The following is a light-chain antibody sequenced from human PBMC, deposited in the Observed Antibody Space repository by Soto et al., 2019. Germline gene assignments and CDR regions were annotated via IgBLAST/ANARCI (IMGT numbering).Light chain of an antibody. CDR3: QQTYNTPRT. CDR1: QTISNY. J-gene: IGKJ1*01. V-gene: IGKV1-39*01. CDR2: AAS. Sequence: DMQRTQAQSSLSAAAVDKVTITCRASQTISNYLNWYQQQPGKAPKLLIYAASNLQSGVPSRFSGSGSGTDFTLTISSLQVEDFAAYYCQQTYNTPRTFGQGTKVDNK.